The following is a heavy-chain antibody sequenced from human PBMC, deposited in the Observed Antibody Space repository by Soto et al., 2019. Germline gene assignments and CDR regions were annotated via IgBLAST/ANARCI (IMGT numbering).Heavy chain of an antibody. D-gene: IGHD3-3*01. J-gene: IGHJ6*03. CDR2: ISYDGSNK. CDR1: GFNFSNFG. CDR3: AKGARWGDDFSTAYYRFYYYMDV. V-gene: IGHV3-30*18. Sequence: QVQLVESGGGVVQPGRSLRLSCEASGFNFSNFGMHWVRQAPGKGLEWVAVISYDGSNKYYADSVKGRFTISSDNSNKTLYMEMHSLRTEDTAVYFCAKGARWGDDFSTAYYRFYYYMDVWGKGTTVTVSS.